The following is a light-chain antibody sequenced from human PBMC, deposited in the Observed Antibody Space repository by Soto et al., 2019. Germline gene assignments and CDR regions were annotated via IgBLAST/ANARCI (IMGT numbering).Light chain of an antibody. J-gene: IGKJ4*01. CDR2: DAS. V-gene: IGKV1-33*01. Sequence: DIQMTQSPSSLSASVGDRVTITCQASQDIAKYLNWSQQKPGKARKLLLYDASELQEGVPSRFIRSGSGTDFTVTIRSVKLDDIATYYCQRYDYLLLFGEGTMGQMK. CDR1: QDIAKY. CDR3: QRYDYLLL.